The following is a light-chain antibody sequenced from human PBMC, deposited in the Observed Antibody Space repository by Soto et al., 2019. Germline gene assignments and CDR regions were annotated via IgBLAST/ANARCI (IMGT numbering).Light chain of an antibody. V-gene: IGKV3-15*01. Sequence: EIVMTQSPATLSVAPGERATLSCRASESVGISLAWYQHRPGQAPRLLIQGASTRDTGVPARFSGSGSGTEFTLTISGLQSDDSAVYYCQQYKDSYSFGQGTKLEIK. CDR1: ESVGIS. CDR2: GAS. J-gene: IGKJ2*03. CDR3: QQYKDSYS.